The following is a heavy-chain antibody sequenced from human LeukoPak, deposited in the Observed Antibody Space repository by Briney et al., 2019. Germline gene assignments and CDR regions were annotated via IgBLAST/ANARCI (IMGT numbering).Heavy chain of an antibody. CDR2: INPNNGGT. CDR1: GYTFTDYD. Sequence: ASVKVSCKASGYTFTDYDMHWVRQAPGQGFEWMGWINPNNGGTNYAQKFQGRVTMTRDTSISTAYMELSRLRSDDTAVYYCARERGQQVRFDPWGQGTLVTVSS. J-gene: IGHJ5*02. CDR3: ARERGQQVRFDP. D-gene: IGHD6-13*01. V-gene: IGHV1-2*02.